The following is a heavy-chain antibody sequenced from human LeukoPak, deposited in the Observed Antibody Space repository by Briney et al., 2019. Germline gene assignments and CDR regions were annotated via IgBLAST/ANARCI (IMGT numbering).Heavy chain of an antibody. CDR1: GFTFSSYV. CDR3: ARDLNWEVGS. V-gene: IGHV3-74*01. Sequence: GGSLRLSCAASGFTFSSYVMHWVRQAPGKGLVWVSRINHDATNIIYADSVKGRFTISRDNAKNTLHLQMNGLRAEDTAVYYCARDLNWEVGSWGQGTLVTVSS. CDR2: INHDATNI. J-gene: IGHJ4*02. D-gene: IGHD3-10*01.